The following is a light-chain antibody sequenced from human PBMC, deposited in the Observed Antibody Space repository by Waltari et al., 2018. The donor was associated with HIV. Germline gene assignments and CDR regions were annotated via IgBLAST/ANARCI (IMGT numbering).Light chain of an antibody. CDR3: HSRDSSGNHL. Sequence: SSELTQDPAVSVALGQTGRIPCPGHSLNNSYANWYHQKPGQAPVLVIYAKINRPSGIPDRFSGSGSGNTASLTITGAQAEDEGDYYCHSRDSSGNHLFGGGTKVTVL. V-gene: IGLV3-19*01. CDR1: SLNNSY. CDR2: AKI. J-gene: IGLJ2*01.